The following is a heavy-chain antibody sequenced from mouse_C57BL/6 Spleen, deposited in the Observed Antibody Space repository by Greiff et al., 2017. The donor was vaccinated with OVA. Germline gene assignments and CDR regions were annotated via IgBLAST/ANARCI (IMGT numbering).Heavy chain of an antibody. D-gene: IGHD2-1*01. CDR2: IDPETGGT. CDR3: TPYGNYAMDY. Sequence: VKLVESGAELVRPGASVTLSCKASGYTFTDYEMHWVKQTPVHGLEWIGAIDPETGGTAYNQKFKGKAILTADKSSSTAYMELRSLTSEDSAVYYCTPYGNYAMDYWGQGTSVTVSS. CDR1: GYTFTDYE. J-gene: IGHJ4*01. V-gene: IGHV1-15*01.